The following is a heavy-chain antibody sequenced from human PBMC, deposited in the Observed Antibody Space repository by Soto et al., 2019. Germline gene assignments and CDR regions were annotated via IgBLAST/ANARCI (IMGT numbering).Heavy chain of an antibody. CDR1: GGSISRYY. CDR2: IYYRGST. D-gene: IGHD6-13*01. Sequence: SETLSLTCTVSGGSISRYYWSWIRHPPGKGLEWIGHIYYRGSTNYNPSLKSRVTISVYTSENQFSLKLSSVTAADTAVYYCGRGGYSSSGGAFDYWGQGTLVTVSS. J-gene: IGHJ4*02. V-gene: IGHV4-59*01. CDR3: GRGGYSSSGGAFDY.